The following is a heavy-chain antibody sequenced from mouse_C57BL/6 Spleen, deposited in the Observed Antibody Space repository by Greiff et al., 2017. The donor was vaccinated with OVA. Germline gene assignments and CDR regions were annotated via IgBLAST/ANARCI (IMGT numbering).Heavy chain of an antibody. V-gene: IGHV1-80*01. CDR2: IYPGDGDT. CDR1: GYAFSSYW. Sequence: VQGVESGAELVNPGSSVKISCKASGYAFSSYWMNWVKQRPGKGLEWIGQIYPGDGDTNYNGKFKGKATLTADKSSSTAYMQLSSLTSEDSAVYFCARALGTTPFAYWGQGTLVTVSA. D-gene: IGHD2-3*01. J-gene: IGHJ3*01. CDR3: ARALGTTPFAY.